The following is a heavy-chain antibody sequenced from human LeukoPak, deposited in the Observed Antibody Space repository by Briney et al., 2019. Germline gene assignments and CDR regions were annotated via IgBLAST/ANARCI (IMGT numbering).Heavy chain of an antibody. Sequence: GSVKVSCKASGYTFTSYGISWVRQAPGQGLEWMGWISAYNGNTNCAQKLQGRVTMTTDTSTSTAYMELRRLRSDDTAVYYCARSGGYCNGGSCYSEYYFDYWGQGTLVTVSS. CDR1: GYTFTSYG. CDR2: ISAYNGNT. J-gene: IGHJ4*02. CDR3: ARSGGYCNGGSCYSEYYFDY. D-gene: IGHD2-15*01. V-gene: IGHV1-18*01.